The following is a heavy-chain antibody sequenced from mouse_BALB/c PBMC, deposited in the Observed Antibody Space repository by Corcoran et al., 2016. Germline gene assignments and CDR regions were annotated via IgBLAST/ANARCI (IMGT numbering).Heavy chain of an antibody. V-gene: IGHV8-12*01. Sequence: QVTLKESGPGILQPSQTLSLTCSFSGFSLSTSGMGVSWIRQPSGKGLEWLGHIYWDDDKRYNPSLKSWLTISKDTARNQVFLKTTSVDTADTATYYCAHHYDHGAYGGQGTLVTVSA. D-gene: IGHD2-4*01. CDR3: AHHYDHGAY. CDR2: IYWDDDK. CDR1: GFSLSTSGMG. J-gene: IGHJ3*01.